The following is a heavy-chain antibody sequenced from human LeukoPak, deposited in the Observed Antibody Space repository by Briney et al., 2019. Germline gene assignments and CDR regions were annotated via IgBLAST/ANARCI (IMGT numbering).Heavy chain of an antibody. V-gene: IGHV5-51*01. CDR2: IYPGDSDT. D-gene: IGHD5-12*01. Sequence: GESLKISCKGSGYSFTSYWIGWLRQMSGKGLEWMGIIYPGDSDTRYSPSFQGQVTISGDKAISTAYLQWSSLKASDTAMYYCARRGFDSGYGLLYYGTDVWGQGTTVTVSS. CDR3: ARRGFDSGYGLLYYGTDV. CDR1: GYSFTSYW. J-gene: IGHJ6*02.